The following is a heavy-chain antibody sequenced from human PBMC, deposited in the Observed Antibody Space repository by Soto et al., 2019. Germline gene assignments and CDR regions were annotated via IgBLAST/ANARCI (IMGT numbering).Heavy chain of an antibody. Sequence: SETLSLTCTVSGGSISTYYWNWIRQTPGKGLEWIGYIHHSGRTNYNPSLRSRVTISVDTSDNQFSLKLSSVTAADTAVYYCARQIHWFDPWGQGTLVTVSS. J-gene: IGHJ5*02. CDR1: GGSISTYY. CDR2: IHHSGRT. CDR3: ARQIHWFDP. V-gene: IGHV4-59*08.